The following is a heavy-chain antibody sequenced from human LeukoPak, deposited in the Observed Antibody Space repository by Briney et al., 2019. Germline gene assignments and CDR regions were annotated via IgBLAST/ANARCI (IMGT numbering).Heavy chain of an antibody. D-gene: IGHD3-22*01. CDR3: ARMYYYDSSDYYGVEDPFDY. CDR2: IIPIFGTA. CDR1: GGTFSSYA. V-gene: IGHV1-69*13. Sequence: SVKVSCKASGGTFSSYAISWVRQAPGQGLEWMGGIIPIFGTANYAQKFQGRVTITADESTSTAYMELSSLRSEDTAVYYCARMYYYDSSDYYGVEDPFDYWGQGTLVTVSS. J-gene: IGHJ4*02.